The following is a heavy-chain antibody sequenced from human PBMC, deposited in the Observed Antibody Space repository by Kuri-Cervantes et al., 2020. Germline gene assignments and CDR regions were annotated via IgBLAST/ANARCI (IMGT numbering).Heavy chain of an antibody. V-gene: IGHV3-15*01. CDR1: GFTFSNAW. CDR3: TTLSYYDILTGYYRDY. CDR2: IKSKTDGGTT. D-gene: IGHD3-9*01. Sequence: GESLKISCAASGFTFSNAWMSWVRQAPGKGLEWVGRIKSKTDGGTTDYAAPVKGRFTISRDDSKNTLYLQMNSLKTEDTAVYYRTTLSYYDILTGYYRDYWGQGTLVTVSS. J-gene: IGHJ4*02.